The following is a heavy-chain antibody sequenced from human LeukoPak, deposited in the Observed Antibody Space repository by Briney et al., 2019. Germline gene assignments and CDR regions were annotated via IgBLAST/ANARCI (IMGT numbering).Heavy chain of an antibody. CDR1: GGSISSGGYY. V-gene: IGHV4-30-2*03. D-gene: IGHD6-19*01. J-gene: IGHJ4*02. CDR2: IYYSGST. Sequence: SQTLSLTCTVSGGSISSGGYYWSWIRQPPGKGLEWIGSIYYSGSTYYNPSLKSRVTISVDTSKNQFSLKLSSVTAADTAVYYCARGKSLGGWDYWGQGTLVTVSS. CDR3: ARGKSLGGWDY.